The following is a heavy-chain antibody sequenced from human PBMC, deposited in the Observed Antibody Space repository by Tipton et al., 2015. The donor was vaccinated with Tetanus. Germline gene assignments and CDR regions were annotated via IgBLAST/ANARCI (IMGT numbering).Heavy chain of an antibody. CDR3: ARSHVFRSTLFGEEIPRSGRFDP. D-gene: IGHD3-3*01. V-gene: IGHV4-34*01. J-gene: IGHJ5*02. Sequence: AGLVKPSETLSLSCGVSGVSFSDYYWTWIRQPPGKGLEWIGEINHRGNTNYTPSLKSRVTISVDTPKNQVSLKMSSLTAADTAVYYCARSHVFRSTLFGEEIPRSGRFDPWGQGTLVTVSS. CDR2: INHRGNT. CDR1: GVSFSDYY.